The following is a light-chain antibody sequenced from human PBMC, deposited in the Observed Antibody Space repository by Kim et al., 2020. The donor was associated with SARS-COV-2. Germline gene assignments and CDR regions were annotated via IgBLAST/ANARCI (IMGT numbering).Light chain of an antibody. J-gene: IGKJ4*01. CDR1: QSVSN. Sequence: SAATGETATLTCRASQSVSNLAWYQQKPGQPPRLLIYGASTRATGIPARFSARGSGTEFIPTISSLQSEDFAVYYGQQYNNWPLTFGGGTKVDIK. CDR2: GAS. V-gene: IGKV3-15*01. CDR3: QQYNNWPLT.